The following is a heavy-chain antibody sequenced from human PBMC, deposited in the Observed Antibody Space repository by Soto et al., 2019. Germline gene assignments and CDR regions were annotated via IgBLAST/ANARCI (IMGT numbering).Heavy chain of an antibody. CDR1: GYRFNDYA. CDR2: ISAYSGQT. J-gene: IGHJ5*02. D-gene: IGHD3-10*01. Sequence: ASVKVSCKASGYRFNDYAISWVRQAPGQGLEWMGWISAYSGQTNLAEKFKGRVTMTAEASTTTAYIELRSLRSDDTAIYFCVRDKRDYFGSGTSTHTWGQGTLVTVSS. V-gene: IGHV1-18*01. CDR3: VRDKRDYFGSGTSTHT.